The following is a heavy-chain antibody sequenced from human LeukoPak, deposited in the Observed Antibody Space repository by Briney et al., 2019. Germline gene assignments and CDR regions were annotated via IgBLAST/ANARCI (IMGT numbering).Heavy chain of an antibody. D-gene: IGHD3-10*01. Sequence: TTSETLSLTCTVSGGSISSSRYYWGWIRQPPGKGLEWIGSIHYSGSTYYNPSLKSRVTVSVDTSENQFSLKLSSVTAADTAVYYCARDIMVRGVDGADVWGQGTTVTVSS. CDR2: IHYSGST. CDR1: GGSISSSRYY. V-gene: IGHV4-39*07. J-gene: IGHJ6*02. CDR3: ARDIMVRGVDGADV.